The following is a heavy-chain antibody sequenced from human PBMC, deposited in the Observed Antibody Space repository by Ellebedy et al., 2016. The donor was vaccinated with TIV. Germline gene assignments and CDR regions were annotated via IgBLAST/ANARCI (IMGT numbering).Heavy chain of an antibody. CDR1: GYSISSGYY. CDR3: ARDLNPPMYYFDY. D-gene: IGHD1-14*01. CDR2: IYHSEST. V-gene: IGHV4-38-2*02. J-gene: IGHJ4*02. Sequence: PETLSLTCTVSGYSISSGYYWAWLRRPPGKGLEWIANIYHSESTYYNPSLKSRVTISVDTSKNQFSLKLSSVTAADTAVYYCARDLNPPMYYFDYWGQGALVTVSS.